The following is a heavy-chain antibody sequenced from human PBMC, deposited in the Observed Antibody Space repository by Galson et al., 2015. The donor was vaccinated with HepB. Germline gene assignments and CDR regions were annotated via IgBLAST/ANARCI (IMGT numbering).Heavy chain of an antibody. D-gene: IGHD2-8*01. CDR3: ARPLVLNGRFTPGVGPFHI. V-gene: IGHV4-39*01. Sequence: ETLSLTCAVSGVSISGGQYHWGWIRQSPTKGLDWIGSIYFGGRTYFSPSFQSRVAMSVDTSKNRLSLTLRSVTAADTAVYYCARPLVLNGRFTPGVGPFHIWGHGTMVTVSA. CDR1: GVSISGGQYH. CDR2: IYFGGRT. J-gene: IGHJ3*02.